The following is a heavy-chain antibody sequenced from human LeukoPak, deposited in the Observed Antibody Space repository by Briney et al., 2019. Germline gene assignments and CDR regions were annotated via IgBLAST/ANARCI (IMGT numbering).Heavy chain of an antibody. CDR2: ISGSGGST. CDR1: GFTFSSYA. V-gene: IGHV3-23*01. CDR3: AKDLDYDSSGYYQTYGMDV. J-gene: IGHJ6*02. D-gene: IGHD3-22*01. Sequence: PSGGSLRLSCAASGFTFSSYAMSWVRQAPGKGLEWVSAISGSGGSTYYADSVKGRFTISRDNSKNTLYLQMNSLRAEDTAVYYCAKDLDYDSSGYYQTYGMDVWGQGTTVTVSS.